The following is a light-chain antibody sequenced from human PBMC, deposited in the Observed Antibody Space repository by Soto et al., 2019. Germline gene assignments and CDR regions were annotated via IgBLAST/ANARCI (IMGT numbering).Light chain of an antibody. V-gene: IGLV2-14*01. CDR3: SSYTSNSTCV. Sequence: QSAPTQPASVSGSPGQSITISCTGTSSDVGGYNYVSWFQQHPGKAPKLMIYEVSNRPSGVSNRFSGSKSGNTASLTISGLQAEDEADYYCSSYTSNSTCVFGTGTKLTVL. CDR2: EVS. J-gene: IGLJ1*01. CDR1: SSDVGGYNY.